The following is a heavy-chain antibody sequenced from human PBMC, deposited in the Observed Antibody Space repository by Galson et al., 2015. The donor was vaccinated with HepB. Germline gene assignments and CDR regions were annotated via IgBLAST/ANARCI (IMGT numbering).Heavy chain of an antibody. J-gene: IGHJ6*03. V-gene: IGHV1-69*13. CDR2: IIPIFGTA. CDR1: GGTFSSYA. Sequence: SVKVSCKASGGTFSSYAISWVRQAPGQGLEWMGGIIPIFGTANYAQKFQGRVTITADESTSTAYMELNSLRAEDTAVYYCARDAIAGPTYYYMDVWGKGTTVTVSS. CDR3: ARDAIAGPTYYYMDV. D-gene: IGHD2-2*02.